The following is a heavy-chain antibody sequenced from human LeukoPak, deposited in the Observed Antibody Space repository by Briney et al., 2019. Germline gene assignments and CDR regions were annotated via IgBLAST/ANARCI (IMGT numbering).Heavy chain of an antibody. J-gene: IGHJ4*02. CDR3: AKSPGY. Sequence: GGSLRLSCAVSGFTFSSYGMHWVRQAPGKGLEWVAVISYDGSNKYYADSVKGRFTISRDNSKNTLYLQMNSLRAEDTAVYYCAKSPGYWGQGTLVTVSS. CDR2: ISYDGSNK. CDR1: GFTFSSYG. V-gene: IGHV3-30*18.